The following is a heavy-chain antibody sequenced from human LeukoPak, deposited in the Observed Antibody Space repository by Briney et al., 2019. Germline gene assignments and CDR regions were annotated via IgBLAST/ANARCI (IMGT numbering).Heavy chain of an antibody. Sequence: PGGSLRLSCAASGFTFSSYDMHWVRQATGKGLEWVSAIGTAGDTYYPGSVKGRFTISRENAKNSLYLQMNSLRAGDTAVYYCARGATMVRGVIFGMDVWGQGTTVTVSS. J-gene: IGHJ6*02. CDR3: ARGATMVRGVIFGMDV. CDR1: GFTFSSYD. D-gene: IGHD3-10*01. CDR2: IGTAGDT. V-gene: IGHV3-13*01.